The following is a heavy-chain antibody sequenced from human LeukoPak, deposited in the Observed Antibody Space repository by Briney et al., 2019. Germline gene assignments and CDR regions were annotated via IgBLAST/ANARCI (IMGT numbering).Heavy chain of an antibody. Sequence: GGSLRLSCAASGFTSSNYWMTWVRQAPGKGLEGVANIKQDGDEKYYVDSVKGRFTISRDNAKNSLYLQMNSLRAEDTAVYYCASGFDSRFFDKWGQGTLVTVSS. D-gene: IGHD3-22*01. CDR3: ASGFDSRFFDK. CDR1: GFTSSNYW. CDR2: IKQDGDEK. J-gene: IGHJ4*02. V-gene: IGHV3-7*01.